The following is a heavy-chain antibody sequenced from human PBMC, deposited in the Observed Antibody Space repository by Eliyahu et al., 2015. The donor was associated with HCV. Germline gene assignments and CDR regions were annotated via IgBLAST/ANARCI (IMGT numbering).Heavy chain of an antibody. D-gene: IGHD6-19*01. CDR1: GFSLSNARMG. J-gene: IGHJ3*02. V-gene: IGHV2-26*01. Sequence: QVTLKESGPVLVKPTETLTLTYTVSGFSLSNARMGVSWIRQPPGKALEWLAHIFSNDEKSYITSLKSRLTISKDTSKSQVVLTMTNMDPVDTATYYCARIPGSGWYGDAFDIWGQGTMVTVSS. CDR2: IFSNDEK. CDR3: ARIPGSGWYGDAFDI.